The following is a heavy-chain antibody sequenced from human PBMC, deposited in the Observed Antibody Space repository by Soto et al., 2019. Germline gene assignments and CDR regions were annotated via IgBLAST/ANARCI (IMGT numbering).Heavy chain of an antibody. J-gene: IGHJ6*02. Sequence: VQLVESGGGLVQPGGSLRLSCAASGFTFSVYWMHWVRQAPGKGLVWVSRIDSDGSTTSYADSVKCRFTISRDNAKSTLYLQMNSLRAEDTAVYYCARPGYSNYGPGVDVWGQGTTVTVSS. CDR2: IDSDGSTT. D-gene: IGHD4-4*01. CDR1: GFTFSVYW. V-gene: IGHV3-74*01. CDR3: ARPGYSNYGPGVDV.